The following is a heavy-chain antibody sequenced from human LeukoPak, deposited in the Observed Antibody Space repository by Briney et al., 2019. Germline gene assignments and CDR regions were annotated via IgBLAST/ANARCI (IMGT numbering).Heavy chain of an antibody. CDR3: ARGFGELTPYYMDV. D-gene: IGHD3-10*01. V-gene: IGHV1-18*01. CDR1: GYTFTSYG. J-gene: IGHJ6*03. CDR2: ISGYNGNT. Sequence: GASVKVSCKASGYTFTSYGISWVRQAPGQGLEWMGWISGYNGNTNYAQNLQGRVTMTTDTSTSTVYMELRSLRSDDTAVYYCARGFGELTPYYMDVWGKGTTVTISS.